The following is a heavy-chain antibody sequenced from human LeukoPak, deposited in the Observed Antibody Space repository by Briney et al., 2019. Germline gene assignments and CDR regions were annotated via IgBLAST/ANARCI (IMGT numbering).Heavy chain of an antibody. Sequence: SETLSLTCTVSGDSISSRNHYWGWIRQPPGKGLEWIGGIYYNGITYYNPSLKSRVTMSVDAPKNQISLRLSSVTAADTAVYYCARGPLASGSYFVYYYYYYMDVWGKGTTVTVSS. V-gene: IGHV4-39*07. CDR2: IYYNGIT. CDR1: GDSISSRNHY. CDR3: ARGPLASGSYFVYYYYYYMDV. J-gene: IGHJ6*03. D-gene: IGHD1-26*01.